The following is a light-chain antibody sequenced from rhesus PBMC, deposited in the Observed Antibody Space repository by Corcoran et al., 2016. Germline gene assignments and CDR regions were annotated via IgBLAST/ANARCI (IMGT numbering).Light chain of an antibody. V-gene: IGKV1-69*01. Sequence: DIQMTQSPSSLSASVGDRVTITCRASQGISNWLAWYSQKPGKAPQPLNIRASNFEKGVPSRFCGTGTWTDFTLTNSSLQPKDSATYYVQPHDNSPFTFVPGTKLDIK. CDR3: QPHDNSPFT. CDR1: QGISNW. CDR2: RAS. J-gene: IGKJ3*01.